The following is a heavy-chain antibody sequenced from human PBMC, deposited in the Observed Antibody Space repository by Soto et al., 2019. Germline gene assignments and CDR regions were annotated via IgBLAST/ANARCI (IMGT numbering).Heavy chain of an antibody. D-gene: IGHD6-13*01. Sequence: GGSLRLSCAASGFTFSSYSMNWVRQAPGKGLEWVSSISSSSSYIYYADSVKGRFTISRDNAKNSLYLQMNSLRAEDTAVYYCARVLAAAGTGGNWFDPWGQGTLVTVSS. CDR3: ARVLAAAGTGGNWFDP. CDR1: GFTFSSYS. V-gene: IGHV3-21*01. CDR2: ISSSSSYI. J-gene: IGHJ5*02.